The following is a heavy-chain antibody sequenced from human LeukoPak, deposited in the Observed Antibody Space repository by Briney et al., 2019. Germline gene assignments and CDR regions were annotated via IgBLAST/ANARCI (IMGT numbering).Heavy chain of an antibody. V-gene: IGHV1-46*01. CDR1: GYTFTSYY. D-gene: IGHD1-26*01. CDR3: ARGPRNSGSYGRFDY. J-gene: IGHJ4*02. CDR2: INPSGGST. Sequence: ASVKVSCKASGYTFTSYYMHWVRQAPGQGLEWMGIINPSGGSTSYAQKFQGRVTMTRDTSPSPVYMELSSLRSEDTAVYYCARGPRNSGSYGRFDYWGQGSLVTVSS.